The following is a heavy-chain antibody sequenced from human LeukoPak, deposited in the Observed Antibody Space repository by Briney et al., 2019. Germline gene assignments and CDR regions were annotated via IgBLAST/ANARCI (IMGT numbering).Heavy chain of an antibody. CDR3: AKEVVSRTFSFDY. V-gene: IGHV3-23*01. J-gene: IGHJ4*02. CDR1: GFTFNNCA. CDR2: VSGSGDT. Sequence: GGSLRLSCAASGFTFNNCAMSWVRQAPGKGLEWVSAVSGSGDTFYANSVKGRFIISRDNSENTLYLQMNSLRAEDTAVYYCAKEVVSRTFSFDYWGRGILVTVSS. D-gene: IGHD2-15*01.